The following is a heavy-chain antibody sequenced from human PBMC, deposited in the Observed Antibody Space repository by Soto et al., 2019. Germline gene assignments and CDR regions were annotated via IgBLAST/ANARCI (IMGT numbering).Heavy chain of an antibody. CDR3: ARDRGGLLWFGELLSKDYYYGMDV. CDR1: GYTFTSYG. CDR2: ISAYNGNT. J-gene: IGHJ6*02. V-gene: IGHV1-18*01. Sequence: ASVKVSCKASGYTFTSYGISWVRQAPGQGLEWMGWISAYNGNTSYAQKLQGRVTMTTDTSTSTAYMELMSLRSDDTAVYYCARDRGGLLWFGELLSKDYYYGMDVWGQGTTVTVSS. D-gene: IGHD3-10*01.